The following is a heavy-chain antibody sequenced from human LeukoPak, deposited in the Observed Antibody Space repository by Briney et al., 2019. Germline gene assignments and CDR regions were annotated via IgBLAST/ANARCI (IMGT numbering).Heavy chain of an antibody. J-gene: IGHJ6*02. CDR1: GYTFTSYY. CDR3: ARPYGSYYYYGMDV. D-gene: IGHD3-16*01. V-gene: IGHV7-4-1*02. Sequence: ASVRVSCKASGYTFTSYYMNWVRQAPGQGLEWMGWINTKTGNPTYAQGFTGRFVFSLDTSVRTAYLQISSLKAEDTAVYYCARPYGSYYYYGMDVWGQGTTVTVSS. CDR2: INTKTGNP.